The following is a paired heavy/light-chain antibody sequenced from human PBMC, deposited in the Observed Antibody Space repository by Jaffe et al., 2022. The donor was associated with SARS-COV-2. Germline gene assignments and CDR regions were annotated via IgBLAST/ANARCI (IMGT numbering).Light chain of an antibody. J-gene: IGKJ2*01. CDR3: QQYYSTLYT. CDR2: WAS. V-gene: IGKV4-1*01. Sequence: DIVMTQSPDSLAVSLGERATINCKSSQSVLYSSNNKNYLAWYQQKPGQPPKLLIYWASTRESGVPDRFSGSGSGTDFTLTISSLQAEDVAVYYCQQYYSTLYTFGQGTKLEIK. CDR1: QSVLYSSNNKNY.
Heavy chain of an antibody. V-gene: IGHV3-23*01. CDR3: AKLTEKYYYDSSGLGCAFDI. Sequence: EVQLLESGGGLVQPGGSLRLSCAASGFTFSSYAMSWVRQAPGKGLEWVSAISGSGGSTYYADSVKGRFTISRDNSKNTLYLQMNSLRAEDTAVYYCAKLTEKYYYDSSGLGCAFDIWGQGTMVTVSS. J-gene: IGHJ3*02. D-gene: IGHD3-22*01. CDR1: GFTFSSYA. CDR2: ISGSGGST.